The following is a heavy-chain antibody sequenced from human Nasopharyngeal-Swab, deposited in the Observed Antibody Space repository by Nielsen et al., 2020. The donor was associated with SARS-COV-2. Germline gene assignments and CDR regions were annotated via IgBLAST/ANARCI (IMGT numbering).Heavy chain of an antibody. CDR2: ISSSGSTI. Sequence: GGSLRLSCAASGFTFSSYEMNWVRQAQGKGLEWVSYISSSGSTIYYADSVKGRFTISRDNAKNSLYLQMNSLRAEDTAVYYCARVLGLGSNWFDPWGQGTLVTVSS. CDR3: ARVLGLGSNWFDP. J-gene: IGHJ5*02. CDR1: GFTFSSYE. V-gene: IGHV3-48*03. D-gene: IGHD3-16*01.